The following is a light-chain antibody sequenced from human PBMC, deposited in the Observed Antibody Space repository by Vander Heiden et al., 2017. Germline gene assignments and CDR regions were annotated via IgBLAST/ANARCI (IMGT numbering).Light chain of an antibody. CDR2: GAA. V-gene: IGKV3-15*01. CDR3: QQYNNWTPWT. J-gene: IGKJ1*01. Sequence: ELVMTQSPATLSVSPGERATLSCRSSQSVSSNLAWYQQKPGQAPRLLIYGAATRATGIPARCSGSGSGTEFTLTISSLQSEDFAVYYCQQYNNWTPWTFGQGTKVEIK. CDR1: QSVSSN.